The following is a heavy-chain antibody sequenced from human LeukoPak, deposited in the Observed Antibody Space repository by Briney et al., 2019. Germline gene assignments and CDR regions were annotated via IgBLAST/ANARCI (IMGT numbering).Heavy chain of an antibody. J-gene: IGHJ5*02. Sequence: GGSLRLSCAASGFTFSSYAMSWVRQAPGKGLEWVSAIRGSGGSTYYADSVKGRFTISRDNSKNTLYLQMNSLRAEDTAVYYCAKAGEQWLVTNWFDPWGQGTLVTVSS. CDR1: GFTFSSYA. CDR2: IRGSGGST. D-gene: IGHD6-19*01. CDR3: AKAGEQWLVTNWFDP. V-gene: IGHV3-23*01.